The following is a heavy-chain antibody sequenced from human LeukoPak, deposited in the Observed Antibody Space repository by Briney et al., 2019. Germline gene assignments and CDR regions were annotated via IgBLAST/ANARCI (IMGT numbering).Heavy chain of an antibody. J-gene: IGHJ4*02. D-gene: IGHD3-3*01. V-gene: IGHV4-59*01. CDR3: ARTDFWSGYAGSPGGALDY. Sequence: SETLSLTCGVSGVSISSYYWSWIRQPPGKGLEWIGYIYYSGKTNYNPSLKSRVTISVDTSKNQFSLKLSSVTAADTAVYYCARTDFWSGYAGSPGGALDYWGQGTLVTVSS. CDR2: IYYSGKT. CDR1: GVSISSYY.